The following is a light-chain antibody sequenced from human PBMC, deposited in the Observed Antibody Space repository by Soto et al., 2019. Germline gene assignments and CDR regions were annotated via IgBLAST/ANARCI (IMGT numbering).Light chain of an antibody. CDR1: ESVSSN. Sequence: DTVMTQSPVTLSVSPGEGATLSCRASESVSSNLAWYQQKPGQVPRLLIYRASTRATGIPARFSGSGSGTEFTLTISGLQSEDFAVYYCQQYNNWPPWTFGQGTKVEIK. V-gene: IGKV3-15*01. J-gene: IGKJ1*01. CDR3: QQYNNWPPWT. CDR2: RAS.